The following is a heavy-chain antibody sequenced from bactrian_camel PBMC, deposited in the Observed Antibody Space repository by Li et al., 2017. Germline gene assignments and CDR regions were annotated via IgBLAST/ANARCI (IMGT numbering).Heavy chain of an antibody. CDR3: ASGAWFGGSRNEYNY. V-gene: IGHV3-2*01. CDR1: GFTFSTYY. CDR2: IYPGGGRI. D-gene: IGHD2*01. Sequence: HVQLVESGGGPVQPGGSLRLSCAASGFTFSTYYMSWVRQAPGKGLEWVSSIYPGGGRIDYADSVKGRFTISKGNAKNTLYLQLNSLKTEDTAMYYCASGAWFGGSRNEYNYWGQGTQVTVS. J-gene: IGHJ4*01.